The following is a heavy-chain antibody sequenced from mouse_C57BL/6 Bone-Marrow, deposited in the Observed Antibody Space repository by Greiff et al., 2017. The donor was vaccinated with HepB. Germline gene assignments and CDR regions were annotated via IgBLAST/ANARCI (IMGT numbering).Heavy chain of an antibody. CDR3: ARDAVSTSYAMDY. V-gene: IGHV7-1*01. D-gene: IGHD5-5*01. CDR2: SRNKANDYTT. J-gene: IGHJ4*01. CDR1: GFTFSDFY. Sequence: EVQRVESGGGLVQSGRSLRLSCATSGFTFSDFYMEWVRQAPGKGLEWIAASRNKANDYTTEYSASVKGRVIVSRDTSQSILYLQMNALRAEDTAIYYCARDAVSTSYAMDYWGQGTSVTVSS.